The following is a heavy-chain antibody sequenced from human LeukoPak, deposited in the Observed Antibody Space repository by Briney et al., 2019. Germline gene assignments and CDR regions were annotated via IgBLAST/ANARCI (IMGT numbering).Heavy chain of an antibody. CDR3: ARHITITMVRGVKRTGFDY. J-gene: IGHJ4*02. D-gene: IGHD3-10*01. CDR1: GGSFSGYY. CDR2: INHSGST. Sequence: PSETLSLTCAVYGGSFSGYYWSWIRQPPGKGLEWIGEINHSGSTNYNPSLKSRVTISVDTSKNQFSLKLSSVTAADTAVYYCARHITITMVRGVKRTGFDYWGQGTLVTVSS. V-gene: IGHV4-34*01.